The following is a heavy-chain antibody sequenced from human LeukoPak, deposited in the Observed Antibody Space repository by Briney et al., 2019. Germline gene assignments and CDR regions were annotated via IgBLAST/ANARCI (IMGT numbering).Heavy chain of an antibody. CDR3: AMAEINDSSRY. Sequence: SEALSLTYSVSGYSFRSGYKWGWIRQPPGKGLEWIGSINYSGTTYDNPSLRSRFTISIDTSKNQVFLKMGSMTAADTAQYYCAMAEINDSSRYWGQGILVIVSS. V-gene: IGHV4-38-2*01. CDR1: GYSFRSGYK. CDR2: INYSGTT. J-gene: IGHJ4*02. D-gene: IGHD4-11*01.